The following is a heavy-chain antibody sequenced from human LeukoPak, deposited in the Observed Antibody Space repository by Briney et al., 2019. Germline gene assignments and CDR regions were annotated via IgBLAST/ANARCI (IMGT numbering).Heavy chain of an antibody. V-gene: IGHV3-23*01. D-gene: IGHD1-26*01. CDR3: AKEHIVGATIFDY. CDR2: ISGSGGST. Sequence: PGGSLRLSSAASGFTFSIYAMSWVRQAPGKGLEWVSAISGSGGSTYYADSVKGRFTISRDNSKNTLYLQMSSLRAEDTAVYYCAKEHIVGATIFDYWGQGTLVTVSS. CDR1: GFTFSIYA. J-gene: IGHJ4*02.